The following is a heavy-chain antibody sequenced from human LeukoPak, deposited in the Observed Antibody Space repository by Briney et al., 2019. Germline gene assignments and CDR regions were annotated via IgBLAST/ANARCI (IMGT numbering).Heavy chain of an antibody. CDR2: IKQDGSEE. CDR3: ARDEYCSGGSCYAVNWFDP. CDR1: GFTFSSYW. D-gene: IGHD2-15*01. J-gene: IGHJ5*02. V-gene: IGHV3-7*01. Sequence: GGSLRLSCAASGFTFSSYWMSWVRQAPGKGLEWVANIKQDGSEEYYVDSVKGRFTISRDNAKNSLYLQMNSLRAEDTAVYYCARDEYCSGGSCYAVNWFDPWGQGTLVTVSS.